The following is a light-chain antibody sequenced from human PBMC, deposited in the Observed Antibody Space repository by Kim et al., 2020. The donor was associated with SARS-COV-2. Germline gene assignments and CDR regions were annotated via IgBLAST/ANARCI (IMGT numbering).Light chain of an antibody. CDR2: AAS. CDR1: QGISTY. CDR3: QQLKSYPLT. V-gene: IGKV1-9*01. J-gene: IGKJ4*01. Sequence: ASVGEGVTITCRASQGISTYLAWYQQKSGKAPKLLIYAASTLQSGVPSRFSGSGSGTDFTLAISSLQPEDFGTYYCQQLKSYPLTFGGGTKVEIK.